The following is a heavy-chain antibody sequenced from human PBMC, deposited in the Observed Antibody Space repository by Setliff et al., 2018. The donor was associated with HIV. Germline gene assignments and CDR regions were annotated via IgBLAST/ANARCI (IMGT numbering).Heavy chain of an antibody. Sequence: GGSLRLSCAASGFTFSSYWMSWVRQAPGKGLEWVANIKQDGSETYYVDSVKGLFTISRDNAKNSMSLQMDSLRAEDTAVYYCARTITMIQWGYYYYYMDVWGKGATVTVSS. D-gene: IGHD3-22*01. CDR3: ARTITMIQWGYYYYYMDV. V-gene: IGHV3-7*01. CDR1: GFTFSSYW. CDR2: IKQDGSET. J-gene: IGHJ6*03.